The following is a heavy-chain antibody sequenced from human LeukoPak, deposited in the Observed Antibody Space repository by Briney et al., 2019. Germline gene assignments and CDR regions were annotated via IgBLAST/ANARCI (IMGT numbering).Heavy chain of an antibody. V-gene: IGHV3-23*01. J-gene: IGHJ4*02. CDR2: ISGTSDNT. Sequence: XXXSGFTXXNYAMTWVRQAPGKGLEWVSAISGTSDNTYYADSVRGRFTISRENSKNTLYIQVNRLRAEETAIYYCXXXXTXXXXXAXDYWGQGTLVTVSS. CDR3: XXXXTXXXXXAXDY. CDR1: GFTXXNYA.